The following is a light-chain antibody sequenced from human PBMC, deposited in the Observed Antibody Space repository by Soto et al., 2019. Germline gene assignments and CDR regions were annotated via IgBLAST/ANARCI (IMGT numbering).Light chain of an antibody. J-gene: IGLJ3*02. V-gene: IGLV2-14*01. CDR1: SSDVGGYNY. Sequence: QSALTQPASVSGSPGQSITISCTGSSSDVGGYNYVSWYQHHPGKVPKLMIYEVSNRPSGVSNRFSGSKSGNTASLSISGLQAADEADYYCSSYTTSYTQVFGGGTKLTVL. CDR3: SSYTTSYTQV. CDR2: EVS.